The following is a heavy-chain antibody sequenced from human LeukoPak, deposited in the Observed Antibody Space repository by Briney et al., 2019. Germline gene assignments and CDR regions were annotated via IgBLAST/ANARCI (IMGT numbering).Heavy chain of an antibody. V-gene: IGHV3-43*02. D-gene: IGHD6-13*01. CDR1: GFTFDDYA. Sequence: GGSLRLSCAASGFTFDDYAMHWVRQAPGKGLEWVSLIGGDGGSTYYADSVKGRFTISRDNSKNSLYLQMNSLRTEDTALYYCAKTRRPYSSSWFDYWGQGTLVTVSS. CDR3: AKTRRPYSSSWFDY. J-gene: IGHJ4*02. CDR2: IGGDGGST.